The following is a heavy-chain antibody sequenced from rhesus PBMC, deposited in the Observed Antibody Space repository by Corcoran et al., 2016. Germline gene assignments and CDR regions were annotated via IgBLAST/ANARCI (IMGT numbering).Heavy chain of an antibody. D-gene: IGHD4-29*01. CDR2: VDPEDGEA. Sequence: EVQLVQSGAEVKKPGASVKISCKASGYTFTDYYLHWVRQAPGKGLEWVGGVDPEDGEADDAQKFQDRVTITADTSTDTAYMELSSLRSEDTAMYYCATTRYGSSLYGLDSWGQGVVVTVSS. J-gene: IGHJ6*01. V-gene: IGHV1-111*02. CDR3: ATTRYGSSLYGLDS. CDR1: GYTFTDYY.